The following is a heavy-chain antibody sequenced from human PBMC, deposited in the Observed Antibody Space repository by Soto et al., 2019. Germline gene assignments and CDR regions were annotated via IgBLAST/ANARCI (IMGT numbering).Heavy chain of an antibody. D-gene: IGHD2-15*01. CDR1: GGSFSGYY. Sequence: SETLSLTCAVYGGSFSGYYWSWIRQPPGKGLEWIGEINHSGSTNYNPSLKSRVTVSVDTSKNQFSLKLSSVTAADTAVYYCARGASCSGGSCYSHWFDPWGQGTLVTVSS. J-gene: IGHJ5*02. V-gene: IGHV4-34*01. CDR2: INHSGST. CDR3: ARGASCSGGSCYSHWFDP.